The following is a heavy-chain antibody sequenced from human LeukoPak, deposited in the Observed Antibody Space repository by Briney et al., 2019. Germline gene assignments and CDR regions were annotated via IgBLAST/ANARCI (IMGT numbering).Heavy chain of an antibody. CDR3: AKFPGYNWNYWFDP. V-gene: IGHV3-23*01. Sequence: PGGSLRLSCAASGFTFSSYAMSWVRQAPGKGLEWVSAISGSGGSTYYADSMKGRFTISRDNSKNTLYLQMNSLRAEDTAVYYCAKFPGYNWNYWFDPWGQGTLVTVSS. CDR2: ISGSGGST. J-gene: IGHJ5*02. D-gene: IGHD1-7*01. CDR1: GFTFSSYA.